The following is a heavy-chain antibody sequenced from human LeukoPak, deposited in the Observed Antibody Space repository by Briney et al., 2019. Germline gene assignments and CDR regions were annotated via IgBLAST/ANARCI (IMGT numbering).Heavy chain of an antibody. CDR1: GYSFTSYW. D-gene: IGHD6-19*01. CDR3: ARKDIAVAGDAFDI. J-gene: IGHJ3*02. Sequence: GEYLKISCKGSGYSFTSYWISWVRQMPGPGLEGMGRIDPSDSYTNYSPSFQGHVTLSADKSISTAYLQWSSRNASDTARYYCARKDIAVAGDAFDIWGQGTMVTVSS. CDR2: IDPSDSYT. V-gene: IGHV5-10-1*01.